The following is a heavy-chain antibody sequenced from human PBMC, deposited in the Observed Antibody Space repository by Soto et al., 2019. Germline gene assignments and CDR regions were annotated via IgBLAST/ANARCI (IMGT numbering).Heavy chain of an antibody. CDR2: IIPIFGTA. Sequence: QVQLVQSGAEVKKPGSSVKVSCKASGGTFSSYAISWVRQAPGQGLEWMGGIIPIFGTANYAQKFQGRVTITAYEYTRTAYMELSSLRSEETAVYYCARSGGSGCYYIPLGYYGIDVWGQGPTVTVSS. D-gene: IGHD3-10*01. CDR1: GGTFSSYA. V-gene: IGHV1-69*01. CDR3: ARSGGSGCYYIPLGYYGIDV. J-gene: IGHJ6*02.